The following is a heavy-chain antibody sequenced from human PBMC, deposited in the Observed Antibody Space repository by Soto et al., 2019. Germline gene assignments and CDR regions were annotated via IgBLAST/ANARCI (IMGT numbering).Heavy chain of an antibody. CDR2: TYYRSKWYN. V-gene: IGHV6-1*01. Sequence: SQTLSLTCAISGDSVSSSSVSWNWIRQSPSRGLEWLGRTYYRSKWYNDYAESVKSRITINPDTSKNQFSLHLNSVTPEDTAVYYCVRLIGNSWLDFWGQGTLVTVSS. D-gene: IGHD1-26*01. CDR1: GDSVSSSSVS. J-gene: IGHJ5*01. CDR3: VRLIGNSWLDF.